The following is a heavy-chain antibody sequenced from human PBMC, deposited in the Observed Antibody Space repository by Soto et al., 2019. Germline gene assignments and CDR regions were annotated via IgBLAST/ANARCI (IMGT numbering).Heavy chain of an antibody. CDR1: GGSVSSGSYY. V-gene: IGHV4-61*01. CDR3: ARGDSIVGATGWD. D-gene: IGHD1-26*01. J-gene: IGHJ4*02. Sequence: QVQLQESGPGLVKPSETLSLTCTVSGGSVSSGSYYWSWIRQPPGKGLEWIGYIYYSGSTNYNPSLKSRVTISVDTSKNQFSLKLSSVTAADTAVYYCARGDSIVGATGWDWGQGTLVTVSS. CDR2: IYYSGST.